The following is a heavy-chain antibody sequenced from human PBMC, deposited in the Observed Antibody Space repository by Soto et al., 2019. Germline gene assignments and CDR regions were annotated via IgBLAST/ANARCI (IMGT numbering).Heavy chain of an antibody. CDR3: ARTGPNFDWFPRGGVRAIRDAFDI. J-gene: IGHJ3*02. CDR2: ISAYNGNT. V-gene: IGHV1-18*01. Sequence: QVQLVQSGAEVKKPGASVKVSCKASGYTFTSYGISWVRQAPGQGLEWMGWISAYNGNTNYAQKCQGRVTMTTDTSMRKAFMELRSLRPDDAAVYYLARTGPNFDWFPRGGVRAIRDAFDICGEGTMGTVSS. CDR1: GYTFTSYG. D-gene: IGHD3-9*01.